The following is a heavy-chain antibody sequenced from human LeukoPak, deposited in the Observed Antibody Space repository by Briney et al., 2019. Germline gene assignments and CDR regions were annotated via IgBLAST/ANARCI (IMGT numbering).Heavy chain of an antibody. J-gene: IGHJ4*02. D-gene: IGHD3-16*02. CDR3: ARILYDYVWGSYRYTGKFDY. V-gene: IGHV1-18*01. CDR2: ISAYNGNT. CDR1: GYTFTSYG. Sequence: GASVKVSCKASGYTFTSYGISWVRQAPGQGLEWMGWISAYNGNTNYAQKLQGRVTMTTDTSTSTAYMELRSLRSDDTAVYYCARILYDYVWGSYRYTGKFDYWGQGTLVTVSS.